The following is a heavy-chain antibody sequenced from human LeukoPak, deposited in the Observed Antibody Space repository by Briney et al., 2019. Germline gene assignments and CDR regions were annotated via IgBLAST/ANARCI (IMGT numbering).Heavy chain of an antibody. V-gene: IGHV3-23*01. CDR2: ISGSGSST. CDR1: GFTVSSNY. CDR3: AKVVVGTVIVVASSNYYYYYMDV. J-gene: IGHJ6*03. Sequence: GGSLRLSCAASGFTVSSNYMSWVRQAPGQGLEWVSEISGSGSSTYYADSVKGRFTISRDNSKNTLYLQMNSLRAEDTAVYYCAKVVVGTVIVVASSNYYYYYMDVWGKGTTVTISS. D-gene: IGHD3-22*01.